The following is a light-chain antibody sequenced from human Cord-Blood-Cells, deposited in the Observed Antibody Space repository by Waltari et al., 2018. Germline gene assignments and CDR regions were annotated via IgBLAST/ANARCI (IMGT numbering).Light chain of an antibody. V-gene: IGKV1-5*01. Sequence: DIQMTQSPSTLSASVEDRVTITCRASQSISSWLAWYQQKPGKAPKLLIYDASSLESGVPSRFSGSGSGTEFTLTISSLQPDDFATYYFQQYNSYSTFGQGTKLEIK. CDR2: DAS. J-gene: IGKJ2*01. CDR3: QQYNSYST. CDR1: QSISSW.